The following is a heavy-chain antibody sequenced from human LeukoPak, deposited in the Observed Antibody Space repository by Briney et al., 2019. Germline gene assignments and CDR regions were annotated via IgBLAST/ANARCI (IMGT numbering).Heavy chain of an antibody. CDR1: AFTFSSYS. Sequence: PGGCLRPSWAASAFTFSSYSMNWVSPVPGKGLEWVSSISSSSSYISYADSVKGRFTISRDNARNSLYLQMNSLRAEDTAVYYCAAVEMATTGLDYWGQGTLVTVSS. J-gene: IGHJ4*02. D-gene: IGHD5-24*01. V-gene: IGHV3-21*01. CDR3: AAVEMATTGLDY. CDR2: ISSSSSYI.